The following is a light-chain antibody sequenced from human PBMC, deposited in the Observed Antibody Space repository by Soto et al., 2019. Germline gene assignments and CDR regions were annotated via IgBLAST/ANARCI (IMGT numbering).Light chain of an antibody. V-gene: IGLV2-14*01. CDR2: DVT. CDR1: ISDVGGFNY. Sequence: SALTQPASVSGSPGQSITISCTGTISDVGGFNYVSWYQQHPGKAPKLMIYDVTNRPSGVSNRFSGSKSGNTASLTISGLQAEDEADYYCSSYTSSSTLYVFGTGTKVTVL. J-gene: IGLJ1*01. CDR3: SSYTSSSTLYV.